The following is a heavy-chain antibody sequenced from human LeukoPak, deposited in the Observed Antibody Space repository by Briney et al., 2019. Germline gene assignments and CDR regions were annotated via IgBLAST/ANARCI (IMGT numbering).Heavy chain of an antibody. CDR2: IYYSGCT. J-gene: IGHJ4*02. V-gene: IGHV4-31*03. CDR1: GGSISSGGYY. CDR3: ARGYGDSSPNDY. Sequence: SETLSLTCTVSGGSISSGGYYWSWIRQHPGKGLEWIGYIYYSGCTYYNPSLKSRVTISVDTSKNQFSLKLSSVTAADTAVYYCARGYGDSSPNDYWGQGTLVTVSS. D-gene: IGHD4-17*01.